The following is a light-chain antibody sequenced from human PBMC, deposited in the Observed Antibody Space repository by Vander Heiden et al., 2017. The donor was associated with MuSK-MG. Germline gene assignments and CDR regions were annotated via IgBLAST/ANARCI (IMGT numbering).Light chain of an antibody. CDR2: DVS. CDR1: SIDVGGYNY. Sequence: QSALPQPRSVSGSPGQSVTISCTGTSIDVGGYNYVSCYQQHPGKAPKLMIYDVSKRPAGVPDRFSGSKSGNTAALTISGRQAEDEADYYCGSYAGSYTVFGGGTKLTVL. V-gene: IGLV2-11*01. J-gene: IGLJ2*01. CDR3: GSYAGSYTV.